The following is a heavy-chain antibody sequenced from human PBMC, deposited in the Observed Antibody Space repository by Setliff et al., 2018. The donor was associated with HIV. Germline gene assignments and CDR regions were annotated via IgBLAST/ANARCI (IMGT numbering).Heavy chain of an antibody. Sequence: GESLRLSCAASGFTFSSYEMNWVRQAPGKGLEWVSYISSSGSTIYYADSVKGRFTISRDNAKNSLYLQMNSLRAEDTAVYYCARWNYYDSSGSADYFDYWGQGTLVTVSS. J-gene: IGHJ4*02. D-gene: IGHD3-22*01. V-gene: IGHV3-48*03. CDR3: ARWNYYDSSGSADYFDY. CDR1: GFTFSSYE. CDR2: ISSSGSTI.